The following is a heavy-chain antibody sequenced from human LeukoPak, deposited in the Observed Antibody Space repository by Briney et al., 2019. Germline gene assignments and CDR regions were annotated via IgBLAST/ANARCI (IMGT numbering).Heavy chain of an antibody. CDR3: ARAQMVRGAIIDY. J-gene: IGHJ4*02. V-gene: IGHV5-51*01. D-gene: IGHD3-10*01. CDR2: IYPGDSDT. Sequence: GESLKISCKGSGYTFTNYWIGWVRQMPGKGLEFMGIIYPGDSDTRYSPSFQGQVTISVDKSINTAYLQWSSLKASDSAMYYCARAQMVRGAIIDYWGQGTLVTVSS. CDR1: GYTFTNYW.